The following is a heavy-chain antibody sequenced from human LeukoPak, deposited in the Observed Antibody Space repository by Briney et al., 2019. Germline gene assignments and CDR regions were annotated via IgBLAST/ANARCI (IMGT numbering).Heavy chain of an antibody. D-gene: IGHD3-22*01. CDR1: GLTFDDYA. CDR3: AKVAYDSSGYSVFFDY. CDR2: ISGDGGST. Sequence: PGGSLRLSCAASGLTFDDYAMHWVRQAPGKGLEWVSLISGDGGSTYYADSVKGRFTISRDNSKNSLYLQMNSLRTEDTALYYCAKVAYDSSGYSVFFDYWGQGTLVTVSS. V-gene: IGHV3-43*02. J-gene: IGHJ4*02.